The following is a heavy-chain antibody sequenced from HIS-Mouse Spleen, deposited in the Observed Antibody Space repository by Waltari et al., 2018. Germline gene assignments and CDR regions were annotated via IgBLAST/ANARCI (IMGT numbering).Heavy chain of an antibody. CDR3: ARDYYGSGSYYYYYGMDV. V-gene: IGHV1-2*02. CDR1: GYTFPGYY. J-gene: IGHJ6*02. CDR2: INPNSGGT. D-gene: IGHD3-10*01. Sequence: QVQLVQSGAEVKKPGASVKVSCKASGYTFPGYYMPWVRQAPGQGLEGMGWINPNSGGTNYAQKFQGRVTMTRDTSISTAYMELSRLRSDDTAVYYCARDYYGSGSYYYYYGMDVWGQGTTVTVSS.